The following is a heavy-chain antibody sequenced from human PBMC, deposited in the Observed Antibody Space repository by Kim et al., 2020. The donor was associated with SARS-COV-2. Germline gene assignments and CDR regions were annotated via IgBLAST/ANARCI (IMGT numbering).Heavy chain of an antibody. D-gene: IGHD6-13*01. V-gene: IGHV1-69*01. J-gene: IGHJ6*02. Sequence: FQGRVTITADESTSTAYMELSSLRSEDTAVYYCARGGQQLGYYYYYGMDVWGQGTTVTVSS. CDR3: ARGGQQLGYYYYYGMDV.